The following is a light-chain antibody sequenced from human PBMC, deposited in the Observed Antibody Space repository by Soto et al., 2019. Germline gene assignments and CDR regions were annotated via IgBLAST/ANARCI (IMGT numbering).Light chain of an antibody. CDR3: QQYGTYPST. CDR2: ATS. Sequence: DVQMTQYPSSVSASVGDRVTITCRASQGLNDCVAWYQQKPEKAPQSLIYATSRLESGVPSRFSGSRSGTDFTLTINNLQPEDFATYYCQQYGTYPSTFGQGTRLEIK. V-gene: IGKV1D-16*01. J-gene: IGKJ5*01. CDR1: QGLNDC.